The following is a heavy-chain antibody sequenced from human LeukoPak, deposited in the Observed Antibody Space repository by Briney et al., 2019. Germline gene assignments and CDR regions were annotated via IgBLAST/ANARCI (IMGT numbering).Heavy chain of an antibody. D-gene: IGHD3-9*01. CDR3: ARELDYDILTGYPH. CDR2: INTYSGNT. V-gene: IGHV1-18*01. Sequence: ASVKVSCKASGYTFNSYSITWVRQAPGQGPEWMGWINTYSGNTNYAQKLQGRVTMTTDTATSTAYMELRSLRSDDTAVYYCARELDYDILTGYPHWGQGTLVTVSS. CDR1: GYTFNSYS. J-gene: IGHJ4*02.